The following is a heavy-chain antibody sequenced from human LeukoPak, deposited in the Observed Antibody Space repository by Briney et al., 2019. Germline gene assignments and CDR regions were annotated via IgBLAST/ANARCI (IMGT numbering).Heavy chain of an antibody. CDR3: ASGSANWYYYMDV. CDR2: ISAYNGNT. J-gene: IGHJ6*03. V-gene: IGHV1-18*01. Sequence: ASLKVSCKASGYTFTNYGISWVRQAPGQGLEWMGWISAYNGNTNYEQKLQGRVTMTTDTSTSTAYMELRSLRSDDTAVYCCASGSANWYYYMDVWGKGTTVTVSS. CDR1: GYTFTNYG.